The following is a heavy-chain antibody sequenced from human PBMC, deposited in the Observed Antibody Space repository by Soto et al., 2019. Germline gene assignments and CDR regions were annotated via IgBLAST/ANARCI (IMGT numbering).Heavy chain of an antibody. CDR2: IYPGDSDT. V-gene: IGHV5-51*01. D-gene: IGHD5-12*01. CDR3: ALQNSGYDPSFDY. CDR1: GYSFTSYL. J-gene: IGHJ4*02. Sequence: GESLKISCKGSGYSFTSYLIGWVRQLPGKGLEWMGIIYPGDSDTRYSPSFQGQVTISADKSISTAYLQWSSLKASDTAMYYCALQNSGYDPSFDYWGQGTLVTVSS.